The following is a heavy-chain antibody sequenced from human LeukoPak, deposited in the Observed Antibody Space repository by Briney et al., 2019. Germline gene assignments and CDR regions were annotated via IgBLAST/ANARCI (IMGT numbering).Heavy chain of an antibody. CDR3: ARASRTAPVGY. CDR2: INSDGSST. J-gene: IGHJ4*02. V-gene: IGHV3-74*01. CDR1: GFTFSSYW. Sequence: TGGSLRLSCAASGFTFSSYWMHWVRQAPGKGLVWVSRINSDGSSTSYADSVKGRLTISRDNAKNTLYLQMNSLRAEDTAVYYCARASRTAPVGYWGQGTLVTVSS. D-gene: IGHD2-21*02.